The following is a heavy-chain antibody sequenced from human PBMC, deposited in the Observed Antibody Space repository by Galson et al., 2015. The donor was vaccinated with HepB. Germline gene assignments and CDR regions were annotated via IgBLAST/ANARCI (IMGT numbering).Heavy chain of an antibody. Sequence: SLRLSCAASGFTFTNHGMSWVRQAPGTGLEWVSYISSSSTTIKYADSVKGRFTISRDNAKNSLNLQMNSLRAEDTAIYYCARDGGWRDDYWGQGTLVAVSS. CDR3: ARDGGWRDDY. D-gene: IGHD2-15*01. V-gene: IGHV3-48*03. J-gene: IGHJ4*02. CDR2: ISSSSTTI. CDR1: GFTFTNHG.